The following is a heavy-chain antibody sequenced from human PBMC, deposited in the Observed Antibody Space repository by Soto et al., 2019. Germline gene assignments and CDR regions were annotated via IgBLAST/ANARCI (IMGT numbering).Heavy chain of an antibody. V-gene: IGHV1-18*01. Sequence: ASVKVSCKASGGTFSSYAISWVRQAPGQGLEWMGWIIPYYGNTNYAQKLQGRVTITTDASTSTAYMELSSLRSDDTAVYYCARDLPLEGLRPQPNWFDPWGQGTLVTVSS. D-gene: IGHD3-3*01. CDR3: ARDLPLEGLRPQPNWFDP. CDR1: GGTFSSYA. J-gene: IGHJ5*02. CDR2: IIPYYGNT.